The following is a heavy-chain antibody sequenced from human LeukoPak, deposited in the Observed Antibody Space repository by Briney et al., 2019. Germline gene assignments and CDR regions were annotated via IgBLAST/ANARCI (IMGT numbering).Heavy chain of an antibody. Sequence: SVKVSCKASGGTFSSYAISWVREAPGQGLEWMGGIIPIFGTANYAQKFQGRVTITADESTSTAYMELSSLRSEDTAVYYCARSRFLEWLPFYYYGMDVWGQGTTATVSS. CDR1: GGTFSSYA. J-gene: IGHJ6*02. D-gene: IGHD3-3*01. CDR3: ARSRFLEWLPFYYYGMDV. CDR2: IIPIFGTA. V-gene: IGHV1-69*13.